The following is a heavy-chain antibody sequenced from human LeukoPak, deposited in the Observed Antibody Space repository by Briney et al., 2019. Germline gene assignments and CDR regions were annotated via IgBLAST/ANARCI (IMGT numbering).Heavy chain of an antibody. CDR1: GFTFSSFA. Sequence: GGSLRLSCAASGFTFSSFAMSWVRLASGKGLEWVSSISAGSVNTLYADSVKGRFTISRDNSKNTLYLQMDSLRAEDTALYYCAKRSISGTYFFDFWGQEALVTVSS. CDR2: ISAGSVNT. CDR3: AKRSISGTYFFDF. J-gene: IGHJ4*02. D-gene: IGHD1-26*01. V-gene: IGHV3-23*01.